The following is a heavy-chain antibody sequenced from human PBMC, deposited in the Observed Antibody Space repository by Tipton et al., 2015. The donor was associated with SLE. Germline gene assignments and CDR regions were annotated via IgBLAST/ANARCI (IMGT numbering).Heavy chain of an antibody. CDR1: GDSISSRRYY. Sequence: GLVKPSETLSLTCTVSGDSISSRRYYWGWFRQPPGKGLEWIGRIYYSGSTYYSPSLKSRVTMSVDTSNNHVYLKLSSVTAADTAVYYCARDRGLLWLDYWGPGTLVTVSS. V-gene: IGHV4-39*07. CDR2: IYYSGST. J-gene: IGHJ4*02. CDR3: ARDRGLLWLDY. D-gene: IGHD2/OR15-2a*01.